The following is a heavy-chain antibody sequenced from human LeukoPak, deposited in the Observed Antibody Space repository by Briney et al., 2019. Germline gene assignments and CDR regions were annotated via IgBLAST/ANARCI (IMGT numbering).Heavy chain of an antibody. J-gene: IGHJ4*02. Sequence: GGSLRLSCAASGFTFSTHTMYWVRQAPGKGLERVSSISGNSRTIHYVDSVKGRFTISRDNAKNSLYLQMNSLRAEDTAVYYCVREGYCGGDCSYFDSWGQGTLVTVSS. CDR3: VREGYCGGDCSYFDS. CDR2: ISGNSRTI. CDR1: GFTFSTHT. D-gene: IGHD2-21*02. V-gene: IGHV3-48*04.